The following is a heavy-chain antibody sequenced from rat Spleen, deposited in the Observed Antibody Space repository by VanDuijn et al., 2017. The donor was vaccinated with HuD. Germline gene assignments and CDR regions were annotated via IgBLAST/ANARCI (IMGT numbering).Heavy chain of an antibody. V-gene: IGHV3-1*01. Sequence: EVQLQESGPGLVKPSQSLSLTCSVTGYSITSNFWGWIRKFPGNKMEWMGYMDYSGSTSYNPSLRSRVSITRDTSKNQFFLQVNSVTTEDTATYYCAKTTVAYYYVMDAWGQGASVTVSS. CDR2: MDYSGST. CDR3: AKTTVAYYYVMDA. D-gene: IGHD1-3*01. CDR1: GYSITSNF. J-gene: IGHJ4*01.